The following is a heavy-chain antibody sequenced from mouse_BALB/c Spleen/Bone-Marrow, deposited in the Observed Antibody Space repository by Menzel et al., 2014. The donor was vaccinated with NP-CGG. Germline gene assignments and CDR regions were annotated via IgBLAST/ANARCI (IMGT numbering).Heavy chain of an antibody. CDR2: IYPGSGST. J-gene: IGHJ3*01. CDR1: GYNFTSYW. D-gene: IGHD3-1*01. V-gene: IGHV1-55*01. CDR3: ARFSQLGLLAY. Sequence: VQRVESGAELVKPGTSVELSCKASGYNFTSYWINWVKLRPGQGLEWIGDIYPGSGSTNYNEKFKSKATLTVDTSSSTAYMQLSSLASEDSALYYCARFSQLGLLAYWGQGTLVTVSA.